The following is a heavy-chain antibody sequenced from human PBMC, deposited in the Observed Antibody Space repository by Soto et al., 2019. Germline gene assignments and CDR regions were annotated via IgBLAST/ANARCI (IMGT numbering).Heavy chain of an antibody. J-gene: IGHJ4*02. CDR1: GFTFSSYW. V-gene: IGHV3-7*03. D-gene: IGHD6-13*01. Sequence: GGSLRLSCAASGFTFSSYWMSWVRQAPGKGLEWVANIKQDGSEKYYVDSVKGRFTISRDNAKNSLYLQMNSLRAEDTAVYYCAREPSGIAAAGTSFDYWGQGTLVTVSS. CDR3: AREPSGIAAAGTSFDY. CDR2: IKQDGSEK.